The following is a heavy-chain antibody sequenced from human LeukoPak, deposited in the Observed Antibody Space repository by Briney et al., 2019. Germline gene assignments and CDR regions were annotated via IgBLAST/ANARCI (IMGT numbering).Heavy chain of an antibody. J-gene: IGHJ4*02. Sequence: GGSLRLSCATSGFTFSSYGMHWVRQVPGKGLEWVAVISKDAKSNYHVDSVKGRFTISRDNSKNTLYLQMNSLRVEDTAVYYCATYHFRGDRSHYFDYWGQGILVTVSS. D-gene: IGHD3-10*01. V-gene: IGHV3-30*03. CDR1: GFTFSSYG. CDR3: ATYHFRGDRSHYFDY. CDR2: ISKDAKSN.